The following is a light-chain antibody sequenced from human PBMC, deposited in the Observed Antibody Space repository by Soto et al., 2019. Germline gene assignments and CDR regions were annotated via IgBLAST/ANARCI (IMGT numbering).Light chain of an antibody. V-gene: IGKV3-20*01. J-gene: IGKJ1*01. CDR1: ESVRSTY. CDR3: HHFSSPQT. Sequence: DIVLTQSPGTLSLSPGDRASLSCRASESVRSTYLSWYQQKAGQAPRLLINGASNRAAGIPVRFAGSGSGTDFTLTIDRLEPEDFAVYYCHHFSSPQTFGQGTKVEI. CDR2: GAS.